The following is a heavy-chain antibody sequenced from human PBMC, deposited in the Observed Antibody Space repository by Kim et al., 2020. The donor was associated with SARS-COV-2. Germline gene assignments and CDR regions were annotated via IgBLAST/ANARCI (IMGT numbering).Heavy chain of an antibody. J-gene: IGHJ5*02. CDR2: ISAYNGNT. V-gene: IGHV1-18*01. CDR1: GYTFTSYG. Sequence: ASVKVSCKASGYTFTSYGISWVRQAPGQGLEWMGWISAYNGNTNYAQKLQGRVTMTTDTSTSTAYMELRSPRSDDTAVYYCARVPLGPDIVVVPAAIWGSATDWFDPWGQGTLVTVSS. D-gene: IGHD2-2*01. CDR3: ARVPLGPDIVVVPAAIWGSATDWFDP.